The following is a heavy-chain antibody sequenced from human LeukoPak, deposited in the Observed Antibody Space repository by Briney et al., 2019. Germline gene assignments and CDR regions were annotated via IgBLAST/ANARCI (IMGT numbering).Heavy chain of an antibody. Sequence: PGGSLRLPCAASGFTFSSYAMSWVRQAPGKGLEWVSAISGSGGSTYYADSVKGRFTISRDNSKNTLYLQMNSLRAEDTAVYYCAKGVVAATRNNWFDPWGQGTLVTVSS. CDR1: GFTFSSYA. CDR3: AKGVVAATRNNWFDP. CDR2: ISGSGGST. J-gene: IGHJ5*02. D-gene: IGHD2-15*01. V-gene: IGHV3-23*01.